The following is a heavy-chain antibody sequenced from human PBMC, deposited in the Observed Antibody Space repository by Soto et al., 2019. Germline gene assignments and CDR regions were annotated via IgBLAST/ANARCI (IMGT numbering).Heavy chain of an antibody. CDR2: IQNKADGGAT. Sequence: ESGGGLVEPGGSLRLSCAAYGFTLSNAWMSWVRQAPGKGLEWVGRIQNKADGGATIYAAPVRGRFTITRDDSKNTLDLQMSSLKTEDTAMYYCTRVNLGKLDYWGQGTLATVSS. V-gene: IGHV3-15*06. CDR1: GFTLSNAW. D-gene: IGHD3-16*01. J-gene: IGHJ4*02. CDR3: TRVNLGKLDY.